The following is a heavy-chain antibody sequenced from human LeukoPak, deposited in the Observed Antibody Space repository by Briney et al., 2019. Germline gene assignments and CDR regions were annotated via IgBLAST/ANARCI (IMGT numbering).Heavy chain of an antibody. CDR1: GYTFTGYY. CDR2: INPSGGST. Sequence: GASVKVSCKASGYTFTGYYMHWVRQAPGQGLEWMGWINPSGGSTSYAQKFQGRVTMTRDMSTSTVYMELSSLRSEDTAVYYCAREGITMIDNGAFDYWGQGTLVTVSS. CDR3: AREGITMIDNGAFDY. V-gene: IGHV1-46*01. D-gene: IGHD3-22*01. J-gene: IGHJ4*02.